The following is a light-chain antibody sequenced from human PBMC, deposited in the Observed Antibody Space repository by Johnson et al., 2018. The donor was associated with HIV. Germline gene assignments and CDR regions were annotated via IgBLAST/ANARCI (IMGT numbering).Light chain of an antibody. CDR3: GTWDSTLSAGGYV. Sequence: QSVLTQPPSVSAAPGQKVTFSCSGSSSNIGENFVSWYQHLPGTAPKLLIYDNNKRPSGIPDRFSGSKSGTSATLGITGLQTGDEADYYCGTWDSTLSAGGYVFGTGTKVTVL. CDR2: DNN. J-gene: IGLJ1*01. CDR1: SSNIGENF. V-gene: IGLV1-51*01.